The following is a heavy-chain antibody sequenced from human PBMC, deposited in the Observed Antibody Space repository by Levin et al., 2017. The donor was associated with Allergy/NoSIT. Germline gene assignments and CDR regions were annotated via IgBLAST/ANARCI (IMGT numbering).Heavy chain of an antibody. Sequence: GGSLRLSCAASGFTFGSFTLNWVRQTPGKGLEWVSSISESSDSIYYADSLKGRFTVSRDNAKRSLFLQMNNLRGEDTGVYYCVRDGGGYSFGSDFYYGMDVWGQGTTVTVSS. CDR1: GFTFGSFT. J-gene: IGHJ6*02. CDR2: ISESSDSI. CDR3: VRDGGGYSFGSDFYYGMDV. D-gene: IGHD5-18*01. V-gene: IGHV3-21*01.